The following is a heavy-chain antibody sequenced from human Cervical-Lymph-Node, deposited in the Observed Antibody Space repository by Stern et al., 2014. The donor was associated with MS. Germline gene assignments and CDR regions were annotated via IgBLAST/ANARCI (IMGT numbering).Heavy chain of an antibody. CDR1: TFTISGYT. J-gene: IGHJ4*02. V-gene: IGHV3-21*02. CDR2: ITGGSTYI. D-gene: IGHD3-10*01. Sequence: EVQLVESGGGLVKPGGSLRLSCAASTFTISGYTMHWVRQAPGKGLEWVSSITGGSTYINYSDSVRGRFTISRDNAKNSLFLQMTSLRAEDTAIYYCARSPELPPYFDGWGQGTLVTVFS. CDR3: ARSPELPPYFDG.